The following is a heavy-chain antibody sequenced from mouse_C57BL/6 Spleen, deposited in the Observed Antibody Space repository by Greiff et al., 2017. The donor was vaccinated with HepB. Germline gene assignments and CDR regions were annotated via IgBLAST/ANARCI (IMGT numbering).Heavy chain of an antibody. CDR2: IDPSDSYT. CDR3: AIYDGYYRAMYY. Sequence: QVQLQQPGAELVKPGASVKLSCKASGYTFTSYWMQWVKQRPGQGLEWIGEIDPSDSYTNYNQKFKGKATLTVDTSSSTAYMQLSSLTSEDSAVYYCAIYDGYYRAMYYWGQGTSVTVSS. CDR1: GYTFTSYW. J-gene: IGHJ4*01. D-gene: IGHD2-3*01. V-gene: IGHV1-50*01.